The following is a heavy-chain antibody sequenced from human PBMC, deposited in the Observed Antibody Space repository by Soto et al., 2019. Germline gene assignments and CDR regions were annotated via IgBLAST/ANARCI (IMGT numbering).Heavy chain of an antibody. J-gene: IGHJ6*02. D-gene: IGHD3-9*01. CDR1: GYTFTSYG. CDR3: ARHTPGYFDWSANYYYGMDV. Sequence: GASVKVSCKASGYTFTSYGISWVRQAPGQGLEWMGWISAYNGNTNYAQKLQGRVTMTTDTSTSTAYMELRSLRSDDTAVYYCARHTPGYFDWSANYYYGMDVWGQGTTVTVSS. V-gene: IGHV1-18*01. CDR2: ISAYNGNT.